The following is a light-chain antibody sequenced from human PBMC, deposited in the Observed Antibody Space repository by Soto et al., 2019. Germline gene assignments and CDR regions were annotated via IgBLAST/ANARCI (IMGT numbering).Light chain of an antibody. V-gene: IGKV1-39*01. J-gene: IGKJ2*01. CDR2: TAS. CDR3: QQSYSTPYT. Sequence: DIQMTQSPSSLSASVGDRVSITCRASQRITNSLNWYQQRPGRAPKLLIYTASSLQSGVPSRFSGSGSGTDVTLTISSLHPEDFATYYCQQSYSTPYTFGQGTKLEMK. CDR1: QRITNS.